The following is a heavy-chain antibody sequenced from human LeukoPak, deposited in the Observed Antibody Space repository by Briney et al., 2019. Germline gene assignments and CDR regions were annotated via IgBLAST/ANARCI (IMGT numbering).Heavy chain of an antibody. CDR3: ARVFDGDYDVYYFDY. J-gene: IGHJ4*02. Sequence: PGGSLRLSCAASGFSFSITWMHWVRQPPGQGLVWVARITSDGTSTSYAESVKGRFTISRDNAKNSLYLQMNSLRAEDTAVYYCARVFDGDYDVYYFDYWGQGTLVTVSS. CDR1: GFSFSITW. V-gene: IGHV3-74*03. D-gene: IGHD4-17*01. CDR2: ITSDGTST.